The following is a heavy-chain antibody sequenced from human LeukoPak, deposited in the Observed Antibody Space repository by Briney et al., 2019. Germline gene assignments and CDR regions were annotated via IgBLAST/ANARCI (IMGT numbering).Heavy chain of an antibody. CDR3: ARALTGATSYFFDD. V-gene: IGHV3-64*01. Sequence: PGGSLRLSCAASGFTLRSYAMYWGRQAPGKGLEYVSGINTNGGATFYAKSVKGRFTISRDDSKNTLYLHMGSLRGEDMVVYYCARALTGATSYFFDDWGQGTLVTVSS. D-gene: IGHD1-7*01. CDR1: GFTLRSYA. J-gene: IGHJ4*02. CDR2: INTNGGAT.